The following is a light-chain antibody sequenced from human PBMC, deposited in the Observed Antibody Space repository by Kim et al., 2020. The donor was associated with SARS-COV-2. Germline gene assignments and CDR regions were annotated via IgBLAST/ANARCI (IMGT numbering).Light chain of an antibody. CDR3: QQYGNSPPYT. CDR2: GAS. V-gene: IGKV3-20*01. CDR1: QSVSSSY. Sequence: SPGERVTLSCRASQSVSSSYLAWYQQKPGQAPRLLIYGASSRATGIPDRFSGSGSGTDFTLTISRLEPEDFAVYYCQQYGNSPPYTFGQGTKLEI. J-gene: IGKJ2*01.